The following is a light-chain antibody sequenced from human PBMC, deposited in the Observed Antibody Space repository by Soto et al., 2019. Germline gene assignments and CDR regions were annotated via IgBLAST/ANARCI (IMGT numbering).Light chain of an antibody. CDR3: QHYNSYSEA. CDR1: QGISSW. Sequence: DIQMTQSPSSVSASVGDRVTITRRASQGISSWLAWYQQKPGKAPKLLIYKASTLKSGVPSRFSGSGSGTEFTLTISSLQPDDFATYYCQHYNSYSEAFGQGTKV. J-gene: IGKJ1*01. V-gene: IGKV1-5*03. CDR2: KAS.